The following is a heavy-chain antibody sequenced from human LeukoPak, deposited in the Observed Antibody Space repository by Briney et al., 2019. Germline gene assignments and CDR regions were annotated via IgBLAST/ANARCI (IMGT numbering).Heavy chain of an antibody. CDR2: ISSSSSYI. J-gene: IGHJ4*02. CDR1: GFTFSSYS. CDR3: ARVVFSIAVAARLGGYYFDY. Sequence: PGGSLRLSCAASGFTFSSYSMNWVRQAPGKGLEWVSSISSSSSYIYYADSVKGRFTISRGSAKNSLYLQMNSLRAEDTAVYYCARVVFSIAVAARLGGYYFDYWGQGTLVTVSS. D-gene: IGHD6-19*01. V-gene: IGHV3-21*01.